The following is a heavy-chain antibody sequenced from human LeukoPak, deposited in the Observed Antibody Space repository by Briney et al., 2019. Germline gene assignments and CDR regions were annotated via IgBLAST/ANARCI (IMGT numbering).Heavy chain of an antibody. CDR2: IYSDGRT. J-gene: IGHJ4*02. CDR1: GFTVSNNY. D-gene: IGHD5-18*01. Sequence: GGSLRLSCAASGFTVSNNYMSWVRQAPGKGLKWVSVIYSDGRTFYADSVKGRFSISRDNSKNTLCLQMNSLRDADTAHYYCARDPSDSPMGGYWGQGTLVTVSS. V-gene: IGHV3-53*01. CDR3: ARDPSDSPMGGY.